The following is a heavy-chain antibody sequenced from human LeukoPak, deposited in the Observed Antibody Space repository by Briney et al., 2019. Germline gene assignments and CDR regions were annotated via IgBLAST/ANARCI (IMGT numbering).Heavy chain of an antibody. CDR2: IIPIFGTA. J-gene: IGHJ4*02. V-gene: IGHV1-69*13. CDR1: GGTFSSYA. CDR3: AREPIYTAMVDDGFDY. Sequence: SVKVSCKASGGTFSSYAISWARQAPGQGLEWMGGIIPIFGTANYAQKFQGRVTITADESTSTAYMELSSLRSEDTAVYYCAREPIYTAMVDDGFDYWGQGTLVTVSS. D-gene: IGHD5-18*01.